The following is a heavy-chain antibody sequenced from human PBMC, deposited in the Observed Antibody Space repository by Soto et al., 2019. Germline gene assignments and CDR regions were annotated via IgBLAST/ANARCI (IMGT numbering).Heavy chain of an antibody. CDR1: RFTFGSYW. D-gene: IGHD2-21*01. CDR3: ARSPPGYSLVYRYYCMYV. CDR2: ISLDGSRT. Sequence: EVQLVESGGGLVQPGGSLRLTCEAPRFTFGSYWMHWDRQAPGKGLVWVSHISLDGSRTTYADSVKGRFTTSRDHAKGTLYLLMNRLRAEDTALYYCARSPPGYSLVYRYYCMYVWGQGTTVTVSS. V-gene: IGHV3-74*01. J-gene: IGHJ6*02.